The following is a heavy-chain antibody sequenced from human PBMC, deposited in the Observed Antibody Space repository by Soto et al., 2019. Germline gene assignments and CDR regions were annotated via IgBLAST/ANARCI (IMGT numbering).Heavy chain of an antibody. CDR3: PRVNIINRTIRVLDS. D-gene: IGHD3-10*01. V-gene: IGHV4-31*03. Sequence: SETLSLTCTVSGGSISSGSYYWSWSRQRPGQGLEWIGYISYSGSTYYNPSLKSRLTISADTSKNQFALKLSSVTAADTAEYYSPRVNIINRTIRVLDSRRQGSMVSVSS. CDR1: GGSISSGSYY. CDR2: ISYSGST. J-gene: IGHJ4*02.